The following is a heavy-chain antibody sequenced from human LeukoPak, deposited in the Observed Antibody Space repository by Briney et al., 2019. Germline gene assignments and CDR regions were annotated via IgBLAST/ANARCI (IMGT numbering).Heavy chain of an antibody. CDR3: ARWDYYDSRTFDI. CDR1: GYTFTGYY. D-gene: IGHD3-22*01. V-gene: IGHV1-18*04. CDR2: ISAYNGNT. J-gene: IGHJ3*02. Sequence: ASVKVSCKASGYTFTGYYMHWVRQTPGQGLEWMGWISAYNGNTNYAQKLQGRVTMTTDTSSSTAYMELRSLRSDDTAVYYCARWDYYDSRTFDIWGQGTMVTVSS.